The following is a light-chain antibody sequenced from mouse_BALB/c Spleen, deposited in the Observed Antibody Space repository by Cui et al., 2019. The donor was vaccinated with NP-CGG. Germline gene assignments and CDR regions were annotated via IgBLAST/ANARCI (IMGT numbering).Light chain of an antibody. V-gene: IGKV10-94*01. CDR2: YTS. J-gene: IGKJ2*01. CDR3: QQYSKIPHT. CDR1: QGISNY. Sequence: DIQMTQTTSSLSVSLGDRVTISCSASQGISNYLKWYQQKPEGTVKLLVYYTSSLHSGVPSRFSGSGSGTDYSLTISNLEPEDIATYYCQQYSKIPHTFGGGTKLEIK.